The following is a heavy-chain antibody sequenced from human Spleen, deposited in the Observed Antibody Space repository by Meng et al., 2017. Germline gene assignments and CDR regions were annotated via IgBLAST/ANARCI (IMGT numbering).Heavy chain of an antibody. V-gene: IGHV1-2*06. CDR3: ARDSSGYYGTFDY. D-gene: IGHD3-22*01. Sequence: QVPLVQSGSYVKKPGASVKVSCKASGYTFIGYYMHWVRQAPGQGLEWMGRINPNSGGTNYAQKFQGRVTMTRDTSISTAYMEMSRLRSDDTAVYYCARDSSGYYGTFDYWGQGTLVTVSS. J-gene: IGHJ4*02. CDR1: GYTFIGYY. CDR2: INPNSGGT.